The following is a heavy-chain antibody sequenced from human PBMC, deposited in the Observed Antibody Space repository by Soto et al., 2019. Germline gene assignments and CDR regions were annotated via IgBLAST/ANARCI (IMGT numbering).Heavy chain of an antibody. CDR2: ISAYNGNT. CDR1: GYTFTSYG. CDR3: ARVRPVVTIFGVVHLQVSYNWFDP. J-gene: IGHJ5*02. Sequence: ASVKVSCKASGYTFTSYGISWVRQAPGQGLEWMGWISAYNGNTNYPQKLQGRVTMTTDTSTSTAYMELRSLRSDDTAVYYCARVRPVVTIFGVVHLQVSYNWFDPWGQGTLGTVAA. V-gene: IGHV1-18*01. D-gene: IGHD3-3*01.